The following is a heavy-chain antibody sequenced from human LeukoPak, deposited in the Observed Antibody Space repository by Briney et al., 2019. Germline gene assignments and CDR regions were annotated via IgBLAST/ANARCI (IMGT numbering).Heavy chain of an antibody. D-gene: IGHD1-26*01. V-gene: IGHV3-43*02. J-gene: IGHJ4*02. Sequence: GGSLRLSCAASGFTFDDYAMHWVRQAPGKGLEWVSLISGDGGSTYYADSVKGRFTISRDNSKNFLYLQMNSLRTEDTALYYCARSDDTYSGSYYVFDYWGQGTLVTVSS. CDR2: ISGDGGST. CDR1: GFTFDDYA. CDR3: ARSDDTYSGSYYVFDY.